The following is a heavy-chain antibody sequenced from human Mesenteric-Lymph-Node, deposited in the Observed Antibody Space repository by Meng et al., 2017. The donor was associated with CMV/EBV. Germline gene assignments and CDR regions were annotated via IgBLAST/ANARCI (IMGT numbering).Heavy chain of an antibody. V-gene: IGHV3-21*01. Sequence: SYSMNWVRQAPGKGLEWVSAINNNSTYIHYADSVRGRFTISRDNAKNSLYLQMNSLRAEDTAVYYCTRAGGYCSTTNCYAYNWLAPWGQGILVTVSS. CDR3: TRAGGYCSTTNCYAYNWLAP. CDR2: INNNSTYI. J-gene: IGHJ5*02. CDR1: SYS. D-gene: IGHD2-2*01.